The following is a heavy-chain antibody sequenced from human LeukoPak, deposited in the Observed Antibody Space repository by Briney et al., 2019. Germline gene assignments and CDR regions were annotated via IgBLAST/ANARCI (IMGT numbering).Heavy chain of an antibody. V-gene: IGHV1-18*04. CDR1: GYSFTNYG. CDR3: ARWGVHGTTTDCFGY. Sequence: ASVKVSCKTSGYSFTNYGISWMRQAPGQGPEWMGWISGENGNTNYAQKFQARFTMTTNTSTGVAYMELRSLRSDDTAVYYCARWGVHGTTTDCFGYGGQGSLV. CDR2: ISGENGNT. J-gene: IGHJ4*02. D-gene: IGHD2-21*01.